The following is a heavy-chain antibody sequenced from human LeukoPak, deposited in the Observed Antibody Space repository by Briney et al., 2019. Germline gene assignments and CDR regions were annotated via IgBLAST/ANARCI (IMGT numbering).Heavy chain of an antibody. Sequence: PGRSLRLSCAASGFTFSSYGMRWVRQAPGKGLEWVAVISYDGSNKSYADSVKGRFTISRDKSKNTLYLQMNSLRVEDTAVYYCAKDNEFWSGYPKSAFDYWGQGTLVTVSS. D-gene: IGHD3-3*01. V-gene: IGHV3-30*18. CDR3: AKDNEFWSGYPKSAFDY. J-gene: IGHJ4*02. CDR1: GFTFSSYG. CDR2: ISYDGSNK.